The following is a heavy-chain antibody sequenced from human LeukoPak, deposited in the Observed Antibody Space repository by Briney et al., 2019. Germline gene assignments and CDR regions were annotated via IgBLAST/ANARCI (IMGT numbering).Heavy chain of an antibody. D-gene: IGHD3-10*01. Sequence: SETLSLTCAVYGGSFSGYYWSWIRQPPGKGLEWIGEINHSGSTNYNPSLKSRVTISVDTSKNQFSLKLSSVTSADTAVYYCARAAYHYGLAKSWFDPWGQGTLVTVSS. CDR3: ARAAYHYGLAKSWFDP. CDR1: GGSFSGYY. CDR2: INHSGST. V-gene: IGHV4-34*01. J-gene: IGHJ5*02.